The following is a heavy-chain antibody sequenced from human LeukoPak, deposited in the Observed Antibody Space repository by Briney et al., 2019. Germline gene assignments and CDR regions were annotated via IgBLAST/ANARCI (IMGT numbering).Heavy chain of an antibody. V-gene: IGHV3-23*01. J-gene: IGHJ4*02. CDR1: GFTFSSYA. Sequence: GGSLRLSCAASGFTFSSYAMSWVRQAPGKGLEWVSAISGSGGSTYYADSVKGRFTISRDNAKNSLYLQMNSLRAEDTAVYYCARLTSGGYDYLDYWGQGTLVTVSS. CDR3: ARLTSGGYDYLDY. D-gene: IGHD5-12*01. CDR2: ISGSGGST.